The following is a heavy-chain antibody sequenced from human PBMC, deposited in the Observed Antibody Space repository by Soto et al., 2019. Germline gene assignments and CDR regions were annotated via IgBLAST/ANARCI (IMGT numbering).Heavy chain of an antibody. CDR1: GGSITNNNSY. D-gene: IGHD4-4*01. J-gene: IGHJ6*02. CDR3: AVRSGSNWYYFYYGMDV. Sequence: SETLSLTCTVSGGSITNNNSYWGWIRKPPGKGLEWIGSIHYSGSTYYNPSLKSRLTVSVDTSKNLFSLKLSSVTAADTALYYCAVRSGSNWYYFYYGMDVWGQGTTVTVSS. V-gene: IGHV4-39*01. CDR2: IHYSGST.